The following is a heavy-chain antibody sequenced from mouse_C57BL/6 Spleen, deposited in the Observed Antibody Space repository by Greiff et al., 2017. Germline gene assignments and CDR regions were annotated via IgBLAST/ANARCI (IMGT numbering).Heavy chain of an antibody. V-gene: IGHV5-9*01. J-gene: IGHJ2*01. CDR3: ARLGTGPFDY. CDR2: ISGGGGNT. Sequence: EVKLVESGGGLVKPGGSLKLSCAASGFTFSSYTMSWVRQTPEKRLEWVATISGGGGNTYYPDSVKGRFTISRDNAKNTLYLQMSSLRSEDTALXYCARLGTGPFDYWGQGTTLTVSS. CDR1: GFTFSSYT. D-gene: IGHD4-1*01.